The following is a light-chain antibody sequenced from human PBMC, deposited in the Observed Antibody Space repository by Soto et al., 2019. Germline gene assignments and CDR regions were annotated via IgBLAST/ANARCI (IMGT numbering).Light chain of an antibody. V-gene: IGKV3-15*01. J-gene: IGKJ4*01. CDR2: GAS. CDR1: ESVSSK. CDR3: QQYSHWPPLT. Sequence: EIVMTQSPATLSVSPGERATLSCRASESVSSKLAWYQQKPGQAPRLLMYGASTRATGVPARFSGSGSETEFTLTISSLQSEDFAVYYCQQYSHWPPLTFGGGTKVEIK.